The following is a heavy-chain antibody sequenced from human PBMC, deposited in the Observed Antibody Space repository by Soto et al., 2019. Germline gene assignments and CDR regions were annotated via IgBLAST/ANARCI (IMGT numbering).Heavy chain of an antibody. V-gene: IGHV3-53*01. D-gene: IGHD1-1*01. CDR2: LYDTDGT. J-gene: IGHJ3*01. CDR3: ATWLQREHAFDV. Sequence: DVQLEESGGGLIQPGGSLRLSCAASGFSFSGKNYLTWVRQAPGKGLEWVSALYDTDGTYYADSVKGRFSVSRDNSKNPFYLQLHSLRPDDTALYFCATWLQREHAFDVWGLGTMVTVSS. CDR1: GFSFSGKNY.